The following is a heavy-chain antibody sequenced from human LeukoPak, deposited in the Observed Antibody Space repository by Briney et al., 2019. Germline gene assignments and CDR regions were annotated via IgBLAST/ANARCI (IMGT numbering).Heavy chain of an antibody. Sequence: GGSLRLSCAASGFTFSNYAMSWVRLAPGKGLEWVGRIKNKGDGGTTDYAAPVKGRFTVSRDDSKSTLYLQMNSLKTEDTAVYYCTTSGTPFEYWGQGTLVTVSS. CDR2: IKNKGDGGTT. V-gene: IGHV3-15*01. CDR3: TTSGTPFEY. CDR1: GFTFSNYA. D-gene: IGHD3-10*01. J-gene: IGHJ4*02.